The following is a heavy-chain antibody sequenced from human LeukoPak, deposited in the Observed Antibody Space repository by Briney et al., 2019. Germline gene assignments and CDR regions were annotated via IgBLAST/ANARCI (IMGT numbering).Heavy chain of an antibody. J-gene: IGHJ3*01. CDR2: MNPNSGNT. CDR1: GCTFTSYD. V-gene: IGHV1-8*03. D-gene: IGHD1-7*01. Sequence: ASVKVSCKASGCTFTSYDINWVRQATGQGLEWMGWMNPNSGNTGYAQKFQGRVTITRNTSISTAYLELSSLRSDDTAVYYCARGYELGLGFDVWGQGTMATVSS. CDR3: ARGYELGLGFDV.